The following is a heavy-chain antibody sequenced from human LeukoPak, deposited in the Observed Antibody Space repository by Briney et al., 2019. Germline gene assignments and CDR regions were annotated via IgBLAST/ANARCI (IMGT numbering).Heavy chain of an antibody. Sequence: SETLSLTCAVYGGSVTNYYWTWIRQPPGKGLEWIGEINYSETTNYNPSFESRVTMSVDASKRQLSLKMSSVPAADTAVYYCARRKRMTMIVVGMGPLDYWGQGILVTVSS. CDR1: GGSVTNYY. V-gene: IGHV4-34*01. CDR2: INYSETT. D-gene: IGHD3-22*01. J-gene: IGHJ4*02. CDR3: ARRKRMTMIVVGMGPLDY.